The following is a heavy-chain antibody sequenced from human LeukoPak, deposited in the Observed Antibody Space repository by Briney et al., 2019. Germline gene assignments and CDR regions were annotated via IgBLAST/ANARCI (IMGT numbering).Heavy chain of an antibody. Sequence: PSETLSLTCAVYGGSFSGYYWRWIRQPPGKGLEWIGEINHSGSTNYNPSLKRRVTISVDTSKNQFSLKLSSVTAADTAVYYCARVRITIFGVVVYYYGMDVWGQGTTVTVSS. CDR1: GGSFSGYY. CDR3: ARVRITIFGVVVYYYGMDV. V-gene: IGHV4-34*01. J-gene: IGHJ6*02. CDR2: INHSGST. D-gene: IGHD3-3*01.